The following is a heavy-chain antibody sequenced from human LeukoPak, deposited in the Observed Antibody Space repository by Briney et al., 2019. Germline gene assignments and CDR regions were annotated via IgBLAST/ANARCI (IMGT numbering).Heavy chain of an antibody. J-gene: IGHJ4*02. CDR2: ISSSSSYI. CDR3: ASGYYYDSSGYYYNFDY. Sequence: PGGSLRLSCAASGFAFSDYSMNWVRQAPGKGLEWVSSISSSSSYIYYADSVKGRFTISRDNAKNSLYLQMNSLRAEDTAVYYCASGYYYDSSGYYYNFDYWGQGTLVTVSS. V-gene: IGHV3-21*01. D-gene: IGHD3-22*01. CDR1: GFAFSDYS.